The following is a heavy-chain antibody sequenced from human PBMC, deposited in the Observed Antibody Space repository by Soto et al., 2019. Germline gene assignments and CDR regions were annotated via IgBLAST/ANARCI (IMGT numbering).Heavy chain of an antibody. J-gene: IGHJ4*02. CDR3: AKDRGSSWYRGFDY. CDR1: GFTFSEYA. Sequence: EVQLLESGGGLVQPGGSLRLSCAASGFTFSEYAMSWVRQAPGKGLKWVSAISGSDVSTYSEDSVKGRFTISRDNSKNTLYLQMNSLRAEDTAVYYCAKDRGSSWYRGFDYWGQGILVTVSS. D-gene: IGHD6-13*01. CDR2: ISGSDVST. V-gene: IGHV3-23*01.